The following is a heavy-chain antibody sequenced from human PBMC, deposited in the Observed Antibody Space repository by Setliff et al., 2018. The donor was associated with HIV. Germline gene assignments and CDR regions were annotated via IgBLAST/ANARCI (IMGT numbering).Heavy chain of an antibody. CDR2: IIHDGSNK. CDR1: GFTFSNYG. V-gene: IGHV3-30*02. CDR3: VRDGDSSSWNFDY. D-gene: IGHD6-13*01. J-gene: IGHJ4*02. Sequence: QPGGSLRLSCTASGFTFSNYGMHWIRQAPGKGLEWVAFIIHDGSNKFYVDSVKGRFTISRDNSKNTIYLEMNNLRPEDTAVYYCVRDGDSSSWNFDYWGQGTLVTVSS.